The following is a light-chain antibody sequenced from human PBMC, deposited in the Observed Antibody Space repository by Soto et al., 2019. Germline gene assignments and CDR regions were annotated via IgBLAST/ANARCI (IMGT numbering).Light chain of an antibody. CDR3: QSYDISLSVSVI. Sequence: QSVLTQPPSVSGAPGQRVTISCTGSNSNIGAGYDVQWYQQLPGAAPKLLIFGNSNRPSGVPDRFSGSRSGTSASLAITGLQAEDEADYFCQSYDISLSVSVIFGGGTKVTVL. CDR1: NSNIGAGYD. V-gene: IGLV1-40*01. CDR2: GNS. J-gene: IGLJ2*01.